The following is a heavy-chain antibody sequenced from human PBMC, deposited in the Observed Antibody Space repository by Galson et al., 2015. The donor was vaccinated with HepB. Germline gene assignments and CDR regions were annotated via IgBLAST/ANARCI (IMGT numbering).Heavy chain of an antibody. Sequence: SVKVSCKASGYTFTTYAINWVRQAPGQGLEWMGWINTNTGIPTYAQGFTGRFVFSLDTSDSTAYLQISSLKAEDTAVYYCARNFFDSTAHYYYYYFGMDVWAQGTTVTVSS. CDR2: INTNTGIP. J-gene: IGHJ6*02. CDR3: ARNFFDSTAHYYYYYFGMDV. V-gene: IGHV7-4-1*02. CDR1: GYTFTTYA. D-gene: IGHD2-2*01.